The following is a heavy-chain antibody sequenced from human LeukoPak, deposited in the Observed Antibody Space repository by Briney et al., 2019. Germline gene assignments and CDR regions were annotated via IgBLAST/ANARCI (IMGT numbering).Heavy chain of an antibody. V-gene: IGHV5-51*01. CDR3: ARHNGKARFSSSWYDNGMDV. D-gene: IGHD6-13*01. Sequence: GESLKISCQGSGYDFIAHWVGWVRQMPGKGLEWMGIIYPGDSDTRYSPSFQGHVTISADKSISTAYLHWSSLEASDTAMYYCARHNGKARFSSSWYDNGMDVWGQGTTVTVSS. CDR2: IYPGDSDT. J-gene: IGHJ6*02. CDR1: GYDFIAHW.